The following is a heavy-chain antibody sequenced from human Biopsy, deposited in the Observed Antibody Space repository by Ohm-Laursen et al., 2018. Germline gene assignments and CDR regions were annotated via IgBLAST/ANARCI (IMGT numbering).Heavy chain of an antibody. CDR2: VVVGSGYA. J-gene: IGHJ4*02. D-gene: IGHD1-26*01. V-gene: IGHV1-58*01. CDR1: GFTFSNSV. CDR3: AAEVGVTVGVGF. Sequence: GASVKASCKASGFTFSNSVVQWVRQARGQRLEWIGWVVVGSGYAVYAQNFQERVTITRDLSTSTANMELSSLRSDDTAVYYCAAEVGVTVGVGFWGQGTLVTVSS.